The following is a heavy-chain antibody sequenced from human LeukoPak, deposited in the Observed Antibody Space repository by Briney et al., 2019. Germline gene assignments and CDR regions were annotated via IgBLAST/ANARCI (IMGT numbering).Heavy chain of an antibody. D-gene: IGHD6-13*01. Sequence: ASVKVSCKASGYTFSRFGISWVRQAPGQGPEWMGWISAYNGNTDYAQKLQGRVTMTTDTSTSTAYMELRSLRSDDTAVYYCARSRAAAAAPFDYWGQGTLVTVSS. CDR2: ISAYNGNT. CDR1: GYTFSRFG. CDR3: ARSRAAAAAPFDY. J-gene: IGHJ4*02. V-gene: IGHV1-18*01.